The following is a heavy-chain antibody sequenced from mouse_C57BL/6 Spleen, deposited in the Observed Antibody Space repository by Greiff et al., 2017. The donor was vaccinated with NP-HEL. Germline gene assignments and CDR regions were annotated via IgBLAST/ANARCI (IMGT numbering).Heavy chain of an antibody. Sequence: VQLQQSGPELVKPGASVKIPCKASGYTFTDYNMDWVKQSHGKSLEWIGDINPNNGGTIYNQKFKGKATLTVDKSSSTAYMELRSLTSEDTAVYYCAREDLRYYSNYLWYFDVWGTGTTVTVSS. D-gene: IGHD2-5*01. CDR2: INPNNGGT. CDR1: GYTFTDYN. CDR3: AREDLRYYSNYLWYFDV. J-gene: IGHJ1*03. V-gene: IGHV1-18*01.